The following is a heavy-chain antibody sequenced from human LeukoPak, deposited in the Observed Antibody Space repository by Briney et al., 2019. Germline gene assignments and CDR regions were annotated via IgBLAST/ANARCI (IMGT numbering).Heavy chain of an antibody. V-gene: IGHV3-23*01. CDR2: ITGTGGST. CDR1: GFSLGTYG. Sequence: PGGSLRLSCAASGFSLGTYGVSWVRQPPGKGLEWVSGITGTGGSTYYADSVKGRFTVSRDTSKNTLYLQMNSLRAEDTAIYYCAKDHGTAVADFYYWGQGTLVTVSS. D-gene: IGHD6-19*01. CDR3: AKDHGTAVADFYY. J-gene: IGHJ4*02.